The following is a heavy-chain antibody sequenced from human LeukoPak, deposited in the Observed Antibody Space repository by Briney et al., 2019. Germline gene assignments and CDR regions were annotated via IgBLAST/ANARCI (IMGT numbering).Heavy chain of an antibody. Sequence: PSETLSLTCAVYGGSFSGYYWSWIRQPPGKGLEWIGEINHSGSTNYNPSLKSRVTISVDTSKNQFSLKLSSVTAADTAVYYCARDEADNWYFDLWGRGTLVTVSS. V-gene: IGHV4-34*01. CDR1: GGSFSGYY. CDR2: INHSGST. D-gene: IGHD6-19*01. CDR3: ARDEADNWYFDL. J-gene: IGHJ2*01.